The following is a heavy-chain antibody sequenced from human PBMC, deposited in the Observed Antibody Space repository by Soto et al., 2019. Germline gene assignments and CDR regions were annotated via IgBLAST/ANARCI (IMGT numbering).Heavy chain of an antibody. CDR2: IVPMFGTA. D-gene: IGHD3-3*01. V-gene: IGHV1-69*12. CDR1: GGTFGNSA. J-gene: IGHJ5*02. CDR3: ARDGDPQSAFWSGPLGGGRFDP. Sequence: QVQLVQSGAEVKKPGSSVNVSCKTSGGTFGNSAVTWVRQAPGQGLEWLGGIVPMFGTANYAQKFQGRVTITADASTITAYIELNSLKTDDTAVYYCARDGDPQSAFWSGPLGGGRFDPWGQGTLVTVSS.